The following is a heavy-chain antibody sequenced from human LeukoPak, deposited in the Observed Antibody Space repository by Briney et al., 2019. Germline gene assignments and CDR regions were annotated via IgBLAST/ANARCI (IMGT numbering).Heavy chain of an antibody. V-gene: IGHV3-73*01. Sequence: GGSLRLSCAASGFTFSGSAMHWVRQASGKGLEWVGRIRSKANSYATAYAASVKGRFTISRDDSKNTAYLQMNSLKTEDTAVYYCTRLQTLTAFDIWGQGTMVTVSS. CDR3: TRLQTLTAFDI. CDR1: GFTFSGSA. J-gene: IGHJ3*02. CDR2: IRSKANSYAT.